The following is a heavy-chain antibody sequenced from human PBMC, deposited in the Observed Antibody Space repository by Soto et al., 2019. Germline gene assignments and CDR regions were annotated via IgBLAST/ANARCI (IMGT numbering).Heavy chain of an antibody. CDR3: AKGDWSYWRGGSCYYFDY. V-gene: IGHV1-3*01. CDR2: INAGNGNT. Sequence: QVQRVQSGSGLKTPGASVKVSCKASGYTFTGYAMHWVRQAPGQRRECMGWINAGNGNTKYSPKFQCRFTITRDTSSCTAYMELSSPRSEETAVYYCAKGDWSYWRGGSCYYFDYWGQGTVVTVSS. D-gene: IGHD2-15*01. CDR1: GYTFTGYA. J-gene: IGHJ4*02.